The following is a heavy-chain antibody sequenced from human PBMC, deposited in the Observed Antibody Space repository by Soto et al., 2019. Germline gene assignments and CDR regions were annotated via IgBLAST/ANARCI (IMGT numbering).Heavy chain of an antibody. CDR3: AKDLGIGRAAAGTGFYY. V-gene: IGHV3-30*18. D-gene: IGHD6-13*01. Sequence: QVQLVESGGGVVQPGRSLRLSCAASGFTFSSYGMHWVRQAPGKGLEWVAGISYDGSNKYYAYSVKGRFTISRDNSKNPLYLHMNGRRAEDTAVYYCAKDLGIGRAAAGTGFYYWVQGTLVTVSS. CDR1: GFTFSSYG. J-gene: IGHJ4*02. CDR2: ISYDGSNK.